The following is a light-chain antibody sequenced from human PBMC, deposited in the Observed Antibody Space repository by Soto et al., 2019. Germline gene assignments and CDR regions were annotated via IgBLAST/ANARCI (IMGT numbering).Light chain of an antibody. V-gene: IGLV4-69*01. CDR1: SGHSSYA. CDR3: QTWDTGARVV. CDR2: LSSDGSH. Sequence: QTVVTQSPSASASLGASVKLTCTLSSGHSSYAIAWHQQQPEKGPRYLMKLSSDGSHSKGDGIPDRVSGSSSGAERYLTISSRPYEGEEDYYCQTWDTGARVVFGGGTKVTVL. J-gene: IGLJ2*01.